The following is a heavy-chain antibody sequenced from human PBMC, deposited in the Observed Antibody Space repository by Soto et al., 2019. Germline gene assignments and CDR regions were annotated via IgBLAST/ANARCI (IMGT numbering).Heavy chain of an antibody. Sequence: ASVKVSCKASGYTFTSYDINWVRQATGQGLEWMGWMNPNSGNTGYAQKFQGRVTMTRNTSISTAYMELSSLRSEDTAVYYCARVGRIAARLPGNWFDPWGQGTLVTVSS. D-gene: IGHD6-6*01. CDR3: ARVGRIAARLPGNWFDP. CDR2: MNPNSGNT. CDR1: GYTFTSYD. J-gene: IGHJ5*02. V-gene: IGHV1-8*01.